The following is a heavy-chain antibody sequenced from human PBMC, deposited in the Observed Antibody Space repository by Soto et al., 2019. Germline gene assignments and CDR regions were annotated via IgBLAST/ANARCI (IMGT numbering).Heavy chain of an antibody. CDR3: ARESYYDSSGYYAGYYYYGMDV. J-gene: IGHJ6*02. CDR2: ISSSSSYT. CDR1: GFTFSDYY. Sequence: QVQLVESGGGLVKPGGSLRLSCAASGFTFSDYYMSWIRQAPGKGLEWVSYISSSSSYTNYADSVKGRFTISRDNAKNSLYLQMNSLRAEDTAVYCCARESYYDSSGYYAGYYYYGMDVWGQGTTVTVSS. V-gene: IGHV3-11*06. D-gene: IGHD3-22*01.